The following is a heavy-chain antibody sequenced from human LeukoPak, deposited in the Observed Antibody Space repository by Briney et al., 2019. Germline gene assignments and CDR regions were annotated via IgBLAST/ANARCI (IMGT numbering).Heavy chain of an antibody. V-gene: IGHV4-4*07. CDR3: ASSRGTFNWFDP. CDR1: GGSISSYY. J-gene: IGHJ5*02. CDR2: IYTSGST. Sequence: SETLSLTCTVSGGSISSYYWSWIRQPAGKGLEWIGRIYTSGSTNYAHSLQSRVHMSVDTSTNPSSLKLSSVTAADTAVYYCASSRGTFNWFDPWGQGPLVTVSS. D-gene: IGHD3-16*01.